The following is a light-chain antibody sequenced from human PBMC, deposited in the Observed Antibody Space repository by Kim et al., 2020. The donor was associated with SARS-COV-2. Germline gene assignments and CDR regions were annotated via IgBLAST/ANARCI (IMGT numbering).Light chain of an antibody. J-gene: IGKJ4*01. Sequence: SPGERATLSCRVSQSITNNYLAWYQQNLGQAPRLLIYGASNRATGIPDRFSGSGSGTDFTLTISRLEPEDFAVYYCQQYVTSTLTFGGGTKVDIK. CDR2: GAS. V-gene: IGKV3-20*01. CDR3: QQYVTSTLT. CDR1: QSITNNY.